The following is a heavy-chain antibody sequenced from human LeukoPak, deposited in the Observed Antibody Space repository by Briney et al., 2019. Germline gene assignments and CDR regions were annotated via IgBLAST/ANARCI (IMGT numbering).Heavy chain of an antibody. Sequence: ASVKVSCKASGCTFSSYAISWVRQAPGQGLEWMGGIIPIFGTANYAQKFQGRVTTTADKSTSTTYMELRSLRSDDTAVYYCARVEGPSIFGVIDYWGQGTLVTVSS. V-gene: IGHV1-69*06. D-gene: IGHD3-3*01. J-gene: IGHJ4*02. CDR3: ARVEGPSIFGVIDY. CDR2: IIPIFGTA. CDR1: GCTFSSYA.